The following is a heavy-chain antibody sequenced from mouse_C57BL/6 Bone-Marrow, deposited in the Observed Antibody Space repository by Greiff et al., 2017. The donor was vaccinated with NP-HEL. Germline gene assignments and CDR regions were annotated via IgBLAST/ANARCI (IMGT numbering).Heavy chain of an antibody. CDR2: IFPGSGST. CDR3: ARDGYPSYYAMDY. CDR1: GYTFTDYY. D-gene: IGHD2-3*01. V-gene: IGHV1-75*01. J-gene: IGHJ4*01. Sequence: QVQLKESGPELVKPGASVKISCKASGYTFTDYYINWVQQRPGQGLEWIGWIFPGSGSTYYNEKFKGKATLTVDKSSSTAYMLLSSLTSEDSAVYFCARDGYPSYYAMDYWGQGTSVTVSS.